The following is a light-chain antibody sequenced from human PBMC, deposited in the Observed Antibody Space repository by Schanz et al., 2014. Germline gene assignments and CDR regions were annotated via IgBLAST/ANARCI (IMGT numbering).Light chain of an antibody. CDR3: SSYAGSFYWV. J-gene: IGLJ3*02. CDR1: SSDVGGYNY. Sequence: QSALTQPASVSGSPGQSITISCTGTSSDVGGYNYVSWYQQHPGKAPKLMIYDVSNRPSGVSNRFSGSKSGNTASLTVSGLQADDEADYYCSSYAGSFYWVFGGGTKLTVL. CDR2: DVS. V-gene: IGLV2-14*01.